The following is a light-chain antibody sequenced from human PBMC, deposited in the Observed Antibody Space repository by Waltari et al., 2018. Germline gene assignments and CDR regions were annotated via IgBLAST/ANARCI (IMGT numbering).Light chain of an antibody. Sequence: DIQMTQSPSSLSASVGDRVTITCRASQDISSYLNWYQQKPGKAPKLLIYAASSLQSGVPSKFSGSGSGTDFTLTISSLQPEDFATYYCQQTYSTPPWTFGQGTKVEIK. CDR2: AAS. CDR1: QDISSY. CDR3: QQTYSTPPWT. V-gene: IGKV1-39*01. J-gene: IGKJ1*01.